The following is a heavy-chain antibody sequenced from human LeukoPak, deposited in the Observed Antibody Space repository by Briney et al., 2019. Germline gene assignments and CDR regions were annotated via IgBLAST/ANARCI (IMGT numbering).Heavy chain of an antibody. CDR1: GFTFSSYA. CDR3: ARDEGLS. V-gene: IGHV3-30-3*01. J-gene: IGHJ5*02. Sequence: GGSLRLSCAASGFTFSSYAMHWVRQAPGKGLEWVAVISYDGSNKYYADSVKGRFTISRDNSKNTLYLQMNSLRAEDTAVYYCARDEGLSWGQGTLVTVSS. CDR2: ISYDGSNK.